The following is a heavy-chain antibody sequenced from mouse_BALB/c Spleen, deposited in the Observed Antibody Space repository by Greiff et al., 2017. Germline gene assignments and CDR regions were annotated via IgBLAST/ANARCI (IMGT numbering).Heavy chain of an antibody. Sequence: EVKVVESGGGLVQPGGSRKLSCAASGFTFSDYGMAWVRQAPGKGPEWVAFISNLAYSIYYADTVTGRFTISRENAKNTLYLEMSSLRSEDTAMYYCARGGYRYDVGYAMDYWGQGTSVTVSS. CDR3: ARGGYRYDVGYAMDY. CDR2: ISNLAYSI. J-gene: IGHJ4*01. V-gene: IGHV5-15*02. D-gene: IGHD2-14*01. CDR1: GFTFSDYG.